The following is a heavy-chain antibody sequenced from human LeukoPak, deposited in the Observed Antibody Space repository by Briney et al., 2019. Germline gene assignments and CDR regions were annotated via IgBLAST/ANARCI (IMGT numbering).Heavy chain of an antibody. CDR2: ISGSGGST. J-gene: IGHJ4*02. V-gene: IGHV3-23*01. Sequence: GGSLRLSCAASGFTFSSYAMSCVRQAPREGLEWVSAISGSGGSTYYADSVKGRFTISRDNSKNTLYLQMNSLRAEDTPVYYCAKDGAAAGYYWGQGTLVTVSS. CDR1: GFTFSSYA. D-gene: IGHD6-13*01. CDR3: AKDGAAAGYY.